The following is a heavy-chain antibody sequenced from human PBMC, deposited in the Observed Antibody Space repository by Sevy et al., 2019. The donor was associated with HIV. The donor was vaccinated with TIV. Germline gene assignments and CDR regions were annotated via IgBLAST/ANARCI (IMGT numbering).Heavy chain of an antibody. D-gene: IGHD2-15*01. CDR2: ISYDGSNK. CDR3: AKKEGRCSGGSCYFFNWFDP. J-gene: IGHJ5*02. V-gene: IGHV3-30*18. CDR1: GFTFSSYG. Sequence: GGSLRLSCAASGFTFSSYGMHWVRQAPGKGLEWVAFISYDGSNKYYADSVKGRFTISRDNSKNTLYLQMNSLRAEDTAVYYCAKKEGRCSGGSCYFFNWFDPWGQGTLVTVSS.